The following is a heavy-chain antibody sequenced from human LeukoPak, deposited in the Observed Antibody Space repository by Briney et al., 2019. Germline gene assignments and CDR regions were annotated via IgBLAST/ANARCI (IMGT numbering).Heavy chain of an antibody. CDR1: GIAFSTDW. J-gene: IGHJ4*02. CDR3: TADKAGVGGGEFDY. V-gene: IGHV3-15*01. Sequence: GGSLRLSCAASGIAFSTDWMNWVRQAPGKGLEWSGHFKTNSATEYAAPVKGRFTISRDDSQNTLYLQMNSLKTEDTAVYYCTADKAGVGGGEFDYWGQGTLVTVSS. D-gene: IGHD6-13*01. CDR2: FKTNSAT.